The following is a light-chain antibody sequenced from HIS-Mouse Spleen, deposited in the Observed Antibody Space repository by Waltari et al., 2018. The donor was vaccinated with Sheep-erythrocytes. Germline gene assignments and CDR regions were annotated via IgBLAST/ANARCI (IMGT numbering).Light chain of an antibody. Sequence: QSALTQPRSVSGSPGQSVTIPCTVTSSNVGGYNYVSWYQQHPGKPPKLMIYYVSKLPSGVPARFAGSKSGNTASLTISGLQAEDEADYYCCSYAGSYNHVFATGTKVTVL. CDR3: CSYAGSYNHV. V-gene: IGLV2-11*01. CDR1: SSNVGGYNY. CDR2: YVS. J-gene: IGLJ1*01.